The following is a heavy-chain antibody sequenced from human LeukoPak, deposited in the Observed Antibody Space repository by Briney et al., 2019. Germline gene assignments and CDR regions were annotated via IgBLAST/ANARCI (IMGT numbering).Heavy chain of an antibody. D-gene: IGHD6-25*01. J-gene: IGHJ6*03. CDR1: GFTFSSYS. CDR3: ARFAAGGSYYYYMDV. V-gene: IGHV3-48*01. Sequence: GGSLRLSCAASGFTFSSYSMNWVRQAPGKGLEWISYISSSSTTIYYADSVKGRFTISRDDAKNSLYLQMNSLRADDTAVYYCARFAAGGSYYYYMDVWGKGTTVTVSS. CDR2: ISSSSTTI.